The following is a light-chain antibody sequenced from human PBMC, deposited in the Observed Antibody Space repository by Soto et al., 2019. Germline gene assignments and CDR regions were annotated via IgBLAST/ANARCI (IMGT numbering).Light chain of an antibody. CDR1: QSVSSNY. Sequence: EIGLTQSPGTLSLSPGERATLSCRASQSVSSNYLAWYQQKPGQAPRLLIYGASSRASGIPDRFSGSGSGADFTLSITRLEPEDFALYYCQQYGSTPLTFGGGTKVDI. V-gene: IGKV3-20*01. J-gene: IGKJ4*01. CDR2: GAS. CDR3: QQYGSTPLT.